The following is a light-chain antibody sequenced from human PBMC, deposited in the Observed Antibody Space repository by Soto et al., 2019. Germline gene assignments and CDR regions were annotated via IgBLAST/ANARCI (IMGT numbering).Light chain of an antibody. CDR1: QGIRDD. Sequence: SLSTLSSNLEEKVCSSRWASQGIRDDLGWYQQKPGKAPKLLIYAASSLQSGVPSRFSGSGSGTDFTFTIGILQPEDFAPYWSLLPSMRLPPFWQGTKVDIK. CDR3: LLPSMRLPP. V-gene: IGKV1-6*01. J-gene: IGKJ1*01. CDR2: AAS.